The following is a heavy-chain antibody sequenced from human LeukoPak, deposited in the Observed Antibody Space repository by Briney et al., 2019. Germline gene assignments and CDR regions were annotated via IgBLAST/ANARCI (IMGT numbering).Heavy chain of an antibody. D-gene: IGHD3-22*01. CDR2: INAGNGNT. V-gene: IGHV1-3*01. J-gene: IGHJ6*02. CDR3: ARDLGLSSGYAYYYYGMDV. CDR1: GYTFTTYT. Sequence: ASVKVSCKASGYTFTTYTMHWVRQAPGQRLEWMGWINAGNGNTKYSQKLQGRVTITRDTSASTAYMELSSLRSEDTAMYYCARDLGLSSGYAYYYYGMDVWGQGTTVTVSS.